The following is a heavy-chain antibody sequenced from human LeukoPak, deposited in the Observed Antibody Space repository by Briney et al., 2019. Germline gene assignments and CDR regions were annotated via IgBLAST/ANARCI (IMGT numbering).Heavy chain of an antibody. D-gene: IGHD3-9*01. Sequence: SETLSLTCTVSGYSISSGYYWGWIRQPPGKGLEWIGSIYHSRSTYYNPSLKSRVTISVDTSKNQFSLKLSSVTAADTAVYYCARALGYDILTGYPPPTYYFDYWGQGTLVTVSS. J-gene: IGHJ4*02. CDR3: ARALGYDILTGYPPPTYYFDY. CDR1: GYSISSGYY. CDR2: IYHSRST. V-gene: IGHV4-38-2*02.